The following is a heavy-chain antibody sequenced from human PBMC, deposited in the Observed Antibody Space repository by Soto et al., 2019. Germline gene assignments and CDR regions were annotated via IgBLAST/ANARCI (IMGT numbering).Heavy chain of an antibody. Sequence: QVQLVQSGAEVKKPGSSVKVSCKASGGTFSSYAISWVRQAPGQGLEWMGGIIPIFGTANYAQKFQGRVTITADESTRTVYMELSSLRAEDTAVYYCARFSPPRGYFAFWGQGSLVTVSS. J-gene: IGHJ4*02. V-gene: IGHV1-69*01. CDR3: ARFSPPRGYFAF. D-gene: IGHD3-22*01. CDR2: IIPIFGTA. CDR1: GGTFSSYA.